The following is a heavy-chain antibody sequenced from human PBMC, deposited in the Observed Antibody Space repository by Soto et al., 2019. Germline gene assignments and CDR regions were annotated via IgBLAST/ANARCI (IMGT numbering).Heavy chain of an antibody. CDR2: ISYDEIDK. Sequence: GGSLRLSCAASGFTFSNYTMHWVRQAPGKGLEWVALISYDEIDKYFADAVKGRFTISRDNSKNTLYLQMDSLRAEDTAVYYCTGRSGSSDYWGRGTLVTVSS. D-gene: IGHD3-10*01. CDR1: GFTFSNYT. J-gene: IGHJ4*02. V-gene: IGHV3-30*04. CDR3: TGRSGSSDY.